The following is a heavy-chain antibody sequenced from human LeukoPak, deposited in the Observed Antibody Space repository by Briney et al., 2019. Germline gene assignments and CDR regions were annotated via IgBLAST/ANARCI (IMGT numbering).Heavy chain of an antibody. J-gene: IGHJ4*02. D-gene: IGHD5-24*01. V-gene: IGHV3-49*04. CDR1: GFTFGDYA. Sequence: GGSPRLSCTASGFTFGDYAMSWVRQAPGKGLEWGGFIRSKAYGGTTEYAASVKGRFTISRDDSKSIAYLQMNSLKTEDTAVYYCTRGSGDGYNDNWGQGTLVTVSS. CDR2: IRSKAYGGTT. CDR3: TRGSGDGYNDN.